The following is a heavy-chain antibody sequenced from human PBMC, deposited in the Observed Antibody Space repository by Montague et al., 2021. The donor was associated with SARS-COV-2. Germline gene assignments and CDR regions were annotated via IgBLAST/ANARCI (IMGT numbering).Heavy chain of an antibody. V-gene: IGHV4-39*07. CDR3: ARDLAGYYGSGSYGGMDV. CDR1: GGSISSSSYY. J-gene: IGHJ6*02. D-gene: IGHD3-10*01. CDR2: IYYSGST. Sequence: SETLSLTCTVSGGSISSSSYYWGWICQPPGKGLEWIGSIYYSGSTYYNPSLKSRVTISVDTSKNQFSLKLSSVTAADTAVYYCARDLAGYYGSGSYGGMDVWGQGTTVTVSS.